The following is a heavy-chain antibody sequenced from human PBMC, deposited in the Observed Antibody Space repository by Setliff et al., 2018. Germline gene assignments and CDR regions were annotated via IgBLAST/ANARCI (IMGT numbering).Heavy chain of an antibody. CDR2: IYYSGTT. Sequence: SETLSLTCTVSGGSVSSGDYFWTWIRQPPGKGLEWIGHIYYSGTTYYNPSLKSRVTISVDTSKNQFSLKLSSVTAADTALYYCTVYNTGSSKDHYWGQGTPVTVSS. CDR1: GGSVSSGDYF. V-gene: IGHV4-30-4*08. CDR3: TVYNTGSSKDHY. J-gene: IGHJ4*02. D-gene: IGHD2-8*02.